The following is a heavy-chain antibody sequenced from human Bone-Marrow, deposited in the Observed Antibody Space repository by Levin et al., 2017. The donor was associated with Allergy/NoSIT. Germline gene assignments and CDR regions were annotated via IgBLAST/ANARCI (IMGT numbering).Heavy chain of an antibody. D-gene: IGHD1-1*01. CDR1: GYSFTTYY. J-gene: IGHJ5*02. CDR2: INPSGDST. Sequence: ASVKVSCKTSGYSFTTYYMHWVRQAPGQGLEWMGMINPSGDSTNFAQKFQGRVTITKDTSTRTLYMELNSLTSEDTAVYYCTKSSSWYSDVSWGQGTLVTVSS. V-gene: IGHV1-46*01. CDR3: TKSSSWYSDVS.